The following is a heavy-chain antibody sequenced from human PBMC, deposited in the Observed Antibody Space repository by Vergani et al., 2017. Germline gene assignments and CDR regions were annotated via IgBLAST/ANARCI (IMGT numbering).Heavy chain of an antibody. CDR3: GKTQGTVVGTWWFDP. CDR1: GLPLSSYG. D-gene: IGHD1-7*01. CDR2: TRPHEDGE. Sequence: QVQLVESGGGVVQPGGSMRLSCSASGLPLSSYGVHWVRQAPGRGLESVTFTRPHEDGEFCSASVRGRFTGSRDNSKNTLYLEMNRLNVDDTAIYYCGKTQGTVVGTWWFDPWGQGTPVTVSS. V-gene: IGHV3-30*02. J-gene: IGHJ5*02.